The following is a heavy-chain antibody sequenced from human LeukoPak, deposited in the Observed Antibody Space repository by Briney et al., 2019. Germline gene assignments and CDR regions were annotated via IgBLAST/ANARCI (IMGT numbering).Heavy chain of an antibody. D-gene: IGHD4-17*01. CDR3: AKTPPIYTVTPIRWFDP. CDR2: ISGSGGST. CDR1: GFTFSSYA. J-gene: IGHJ5*02. V-gene: IGHV3-23*01. Sequence: PGGSLRLSCAASGFTFSSYAMSWVRQAPGKGLEWVSAISGSGGSTYYADSVKGRFTISRDNSKNTLYLQMNSLRAEDTAVYYCAKTPPIYTVTPIRWFDPWGQGTLVTVSS.